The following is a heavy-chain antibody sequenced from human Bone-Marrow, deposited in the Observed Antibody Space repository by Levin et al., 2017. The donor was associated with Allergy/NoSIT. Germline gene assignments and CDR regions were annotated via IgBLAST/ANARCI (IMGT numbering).Heavy chain of an antibody. V-gene: IGHV4-4*07. CDR1: GGSISSYY. CDR2: IYTSGST. D-gene: IGHD6-19*01. J-gene: IGHJ5*02. CDR3: ARDGSSGWYSGFFDP. Sequence: ESLKISCTVSGGSISSYYWSWIRQPAGKGLEWIGRIYTSGSTNYNPSLKSRVTMSVDTSKNQFSLKLSSVTAADTAVYYCARDGSSGWYSGFFDPWGQGTLVTVSS.